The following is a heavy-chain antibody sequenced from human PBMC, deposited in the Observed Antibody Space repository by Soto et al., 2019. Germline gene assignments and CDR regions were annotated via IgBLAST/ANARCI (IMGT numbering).Heavy chain of an antibody. CDR2: ISSSSSYI. J-gene: IGHJ6*02. CDR1: GFTFSSYS. V-gene: IGHV3-21*01. Sequence: EVQLVESGGGLVKPGGSLRLSCAASGFTFSSYSMNWVRQAPGKGLEWVSSISSSSSYIYYADSVKGRFTISRDNAKNSLYLQMNSRRAEDTAVYYCAREGVQHGSGPYYYYGMDVWGQGTTVTVSS. CDR3: AREGVQHGSGPYYYYGMDV. D-gene: IGHD3-10*01.